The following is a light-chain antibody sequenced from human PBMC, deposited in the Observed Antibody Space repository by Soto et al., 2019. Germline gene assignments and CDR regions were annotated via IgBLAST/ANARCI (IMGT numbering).Light chain of an antibody. CDR1: QRVNSSY. CDR2: CAS. CDR3: QQYVNSPVT. V-gene: IGKV3-20*01. J-gene: IGKJ2*01. Sequence: EIVLTQSPDTLYLSPGEGATLSCRASQRVNSSYLAWYQQKPGQAPRLLISCASDRATCVPARVSGSGYGTDFTLSVSSLEPEDFAVYYCQQYVNSPVTFGQGTKLQIK.